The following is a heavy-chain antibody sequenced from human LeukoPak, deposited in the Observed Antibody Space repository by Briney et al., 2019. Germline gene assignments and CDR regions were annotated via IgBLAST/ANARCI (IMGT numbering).Heavy chain of an antibody. J-gene: IGHJ4*02. CDR2: IYYSGST. CDR3: ARVSSSWLLEFDY. CDR1: GGSISSYY. Sequence: SETLSLTCTVSGGSISSYYWSWIRQXXXXXXXXXGYIYYSGSTNYNPSLKSRVTISVDTSKNQFSLKLSSVTAADTAVYYCARVSSSWLLEFDYWGQGTLVTVSS. D-gene: IGHD6-13*01. V-gene: IGHV4-59*01.